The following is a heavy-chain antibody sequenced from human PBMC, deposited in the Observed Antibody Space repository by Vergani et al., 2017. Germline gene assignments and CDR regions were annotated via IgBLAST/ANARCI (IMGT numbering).Heavy chain of an antibody. CDR3: AREKTYYDFWSGYSI. D-gene: IGHD3-3*01. V-gene: IGHV1-2*02. Sequence: QVQLVQSGAEVKKPGSSVKVSCKASGYTFTGYYMHWVRQAPGQGLEWMGWINPNSGGTNYAQKFQGRVTMTRDPSSSTAYMELSRLRSDDTAVYYCAREKTYYDFWSGYSIWGQGTMVTVSS. CDR1: GYTFTGYY. CDR2: INPNSGGT. J-gene: IGHJ3*02.